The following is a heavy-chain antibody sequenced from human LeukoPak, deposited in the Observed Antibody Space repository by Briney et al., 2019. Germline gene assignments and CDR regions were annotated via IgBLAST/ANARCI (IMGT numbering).Heavy chain of an antibody. D-gene: IGHD3-3*01. CDR3: ARCVLRFLEWLRRWYAFDI. CDR1: GGTFSSYA. CDR2: IIPIFGTA. V-gene: IGHV1-69*13. J-gene: IGHJ3*02. Sequence: ASVKVSCKASGGTFSSYAISWVRQAPGQGLEWMGGIIPIFGTANYAQTFQGRVTNTADESTSTAYMELSSLRSEDTAGYYGARCVLRFLEWLRRWYAFDIWGQGTMVTVSS.